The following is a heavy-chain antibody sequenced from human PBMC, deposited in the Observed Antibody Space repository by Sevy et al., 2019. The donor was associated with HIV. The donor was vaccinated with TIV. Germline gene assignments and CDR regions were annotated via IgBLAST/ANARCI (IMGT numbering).Heavy chain of an antibody. CDR3: TTDTLDLSLYNWFDP. CDR2: IKSKTDGGTT. D-gene: IGHD3-3*01. CDR1: SFTFSNAW. Sequence: GGSLRLSCAASSFTFSNAWMNWVRQAPGKGLEWVGRIKSKTDGGTTDYAAPVKGRFTISRDDSKNTLYLQMNSLKTEDTAVYYCTTDTLDLSLYNWFDPWGQGTLVTVSS. V-gene: IGHV3-15*07. J-gene: IGHJ5*02.